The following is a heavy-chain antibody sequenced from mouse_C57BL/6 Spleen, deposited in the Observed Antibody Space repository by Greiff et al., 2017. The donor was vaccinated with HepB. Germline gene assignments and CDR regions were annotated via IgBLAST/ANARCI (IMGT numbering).Heavy chain of an antibody. CDR1: GFTFSSYA. J-gene: IGHJ2*01. D-gene: IGHD4-1*01. CDR3: ARSRWNWVDY. CDR2: ISDGGSYT. V-gene: IGHV5-4*01. Sequence: EVQLVESGGGLVKPGGSLKLSCAASGFTFSSYAMSWVRQTPEKRLEWVATISDGGSYTYYPDNVKGRFTISRDNAKNTLFLQMTSLRSEDTAMYYCARSRWNWVDYWGQGTTLTVSS.